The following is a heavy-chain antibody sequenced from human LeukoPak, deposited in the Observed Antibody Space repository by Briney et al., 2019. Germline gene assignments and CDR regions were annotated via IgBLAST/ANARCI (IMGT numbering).Heavy chain of an antibody. CDR1: VFTFSSYG. D-gene: IGHD6-19*01. CDR2: ISYDGSNK. J-gene: IGHJ1*01. Sequence: GRSLRLSCAPSVFTFSSYGMHWVRQAPGKGLEWVAVISYDGSNKYYADSVKGRFTISRDNSKNTLYLQMNSLRAEDTAVYYCARGIAVAAFQHWGQGTLVTVSS. CDR3: ARGIAVAAFQH. V-gene: IGHV3-30*03.